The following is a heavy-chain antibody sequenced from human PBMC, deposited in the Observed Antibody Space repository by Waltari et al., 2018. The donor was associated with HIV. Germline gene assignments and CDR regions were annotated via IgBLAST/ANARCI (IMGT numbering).Heavy chain of an antibody. CDR3: ARDRGDYNEPPFDY. D-gene: IGHD4-17*01. J-gene: IGHJ4*02. CDR1: GGTFNTYG. V-gene: IGHV1-69*06. CDR2: IIPVLGKT. Sequence: QVQPVQSGAEVEQPASSVTADCHSAGGTFNTYGLNSVRQAPGQGLGWMGGIIPVLGKTNDAQKFQGRVTITADTSTNTVYLVLSSLRSEDTAVYYCARDRGDYNEPPFDYWGQGTQVTVSS.